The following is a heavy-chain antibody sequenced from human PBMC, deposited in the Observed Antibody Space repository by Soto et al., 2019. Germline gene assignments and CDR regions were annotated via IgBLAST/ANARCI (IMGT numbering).Heavy chain of an antibody. CDR3: ARDRQRLTAFDI. V-gene: IGHV3-30-3*01. Sequence: QVQLVESGGGVVQPGRSLRLSCAASGFTFSPYAMHWVRQAPGKGLEWVAVISSDGSNKYYADSVKGRFTISRDNSKNTLYLQMITLTPEDTAVYYCARDRQRLTAFDIWGQGTMVTVSS. D-gene: IGHD6-19*01. CDR2: ISSDGSNK. CDR1: GFTFSPYA. J-gene: IGHJ3*02.